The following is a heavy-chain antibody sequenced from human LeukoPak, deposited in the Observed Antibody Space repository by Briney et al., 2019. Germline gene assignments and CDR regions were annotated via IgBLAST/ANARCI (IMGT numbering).Heavy chain of an antibody. J-gene: IGHJ1*01. Sequence: GGSLRLSCAASGFTFSSYAMSWVRQAPGKGLEWVSAISGSGGSTYYADSVKGRFTISRDNSKNTLYLQMNSLRAEDTAVYYCAKDLRGYSGSSDYFQHWGQGTLVTVSS. CDR2: ISGSGGST. CDR1: GFTFSSYA. CDR3: AKDLRGYSGSSDYFQH. V-gene: IGHV3-23*01. D-gene: IGHD6-6*01.